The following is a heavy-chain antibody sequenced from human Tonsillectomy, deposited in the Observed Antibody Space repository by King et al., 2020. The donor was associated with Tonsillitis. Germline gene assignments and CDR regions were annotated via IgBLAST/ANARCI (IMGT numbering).Heavy chain of an antibody. D-gene: IGHD3-22*01. V-gene: IGHV4-59*08. CDR2: MYYRGST. CDR3: ARGGHDYDSRGFYYSDAFAI. Sequence: QLQESGPGLVKPSETLSLTCTVSGGSISSYYWSWIRPPPGKGLEWIGYMYYRGSTNYNPSLKSRVTISVDTSKNQFSLKLSSVPAADTAVYYCARGGHDYDSRGFYYSDAFAIWGQGTMVTVSS. CDR1: GGSISSYY. J-gene: IGHJ3*02.